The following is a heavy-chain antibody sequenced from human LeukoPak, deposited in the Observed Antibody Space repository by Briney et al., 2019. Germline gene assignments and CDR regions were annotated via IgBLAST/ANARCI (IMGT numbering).Heavy chain of an antibody. V-gene: IGHV3-48*02. CDR1: GFTFSSYS. CDR3: ARDKSRWFKQYNWFDP. CDR2: ISSSSSTI. Sequence: QAGGSLRLSCAASGFTFSSYSMNWVRQAPGKGLEWVSYISSSSSTIYYADSVKGRFTISRDNAKNSLYLQMNSLRDEDTAVYYCARDKSRWFKQYNWFDPWGQGTLVTVSS. D-gene: IGHD4-23*01. J-gene: IGHJ5*02.